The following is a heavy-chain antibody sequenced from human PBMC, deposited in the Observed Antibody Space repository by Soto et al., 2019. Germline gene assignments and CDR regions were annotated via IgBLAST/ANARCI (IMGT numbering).Heavy chain of an antibody. V-gene: IGHV1-2*04. J-gene: IGHJ3*02. CDR1: GYTFTGYS. CDR3: ASSSAELWGEAFDI. CDR2: INPNSGAT. D-gene: IGHD2-21*01. Sequence: ASVKVSCKASGYTFTGYSMHWVRQAPGQGLEWMGWINPNSGATNYAQKFQGWVTMTRDTSISTAYMELSRLRSDDTAVCYCASSSAELWGEAFDIWGQGTMVTVSS.